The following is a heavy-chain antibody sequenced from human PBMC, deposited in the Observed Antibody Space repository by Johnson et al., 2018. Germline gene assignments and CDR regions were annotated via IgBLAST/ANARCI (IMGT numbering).Heavy chain of an antibody. CDR2: ISGSGGST. D-gene: IGHD6-6*01. V-gene: IGHV3-23*01. Sequence: VQLQESGGGVVQXGRSLRLXCAASGFTFSSYGMHWVRQAPGKGLEWVSAISGSGGSTYYADSVKGRFTISRDNSKNTLYLQMNSLRAEDTAVYYCAKSSDHYYYYYYMDVWGKGTTVTVSS. J-gene: IGHJ6*03. CDR1: GFTFSSYG. CDR3: AKSSDHYYYYYYMDV.